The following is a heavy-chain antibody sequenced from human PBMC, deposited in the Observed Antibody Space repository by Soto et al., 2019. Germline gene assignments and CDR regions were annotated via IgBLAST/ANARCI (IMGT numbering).Heavy chain of an antibody. Sequence: QVQQVQSGAEVKKPGSSVKVSCKASGGTFSSYAISWVRQAPGQGLEWLGGIIPIFGTANYAQKFQGRVTITADESTSTAYMELSSLRSEDTSVYYCARSHSPTYYDESSGYYLDYWGQGTLVTVSS. CDR2: IIPIFGTA. CDR3: ARSHSPTYYDESSGYYLDY. CDR1: GGTFSSYA. V-gene: IGHV1-69*01. J-gene: IGHJ4*02. D-gene: IGHD3-22*01.